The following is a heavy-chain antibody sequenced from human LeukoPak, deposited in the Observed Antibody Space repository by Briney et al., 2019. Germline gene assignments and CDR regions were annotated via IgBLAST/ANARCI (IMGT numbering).Heavy chain of an antibody. V-gene: IGHV3-23*01. D-gene: IGHD3-22*01. Sequence: GGSLRLSCAASGFTFSSYAMSWVRQAPGKGLEWVSAISGSGGSTYYADSVKGRFTISRDNSKNTLYLQMNSLRAEDTAVYYCAKRPYYYDSSGYPTHYWGQGTLVTASS. CDR2: ISGSGGST. J-gene: IGHJ4*02. CDR3: AKRPYYYDSSGYPTHY. CDR1: GFTFSSYA.